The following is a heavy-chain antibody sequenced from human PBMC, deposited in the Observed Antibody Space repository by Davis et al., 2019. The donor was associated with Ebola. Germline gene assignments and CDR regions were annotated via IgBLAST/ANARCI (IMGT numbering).Heavy chain of an antibody. V-gene: IGHV3-21*01. CDR2: ISSSSSYI. J-gene: IGHJ4*02. D-gene: IGHD3-22*01. CDR1: GFTVSSNY. CDR3: ARDQYYYDSSGYYSRYFDY. Sequence: GESLKISCAASGFTVSSNYMSWVRQAPGKGLEWVSSISSSSSYIYYADSVKGRFTISRDNAKNSLYLQMNSLRAEDTAVYYCARDQYYYDSSGYYSRYFDYWGQGTLVTVSS.